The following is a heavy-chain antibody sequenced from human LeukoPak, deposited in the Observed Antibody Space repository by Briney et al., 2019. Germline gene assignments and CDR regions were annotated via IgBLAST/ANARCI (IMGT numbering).Heavy chain of an antibody. Sequence: SVKVSCKASGGTFSSYAISWVRQAPGQGLEWMGGIIPIFGTANYAQKFQGRVTITTDESTSTAYMELSSLRYEDTAVYYCARGKRAYCGGDCYHYFDYWGQGTLVTVSS. CDR2: IIPIFGTA. CDR3: ARGKRAYCGGDCYHYFDY. CDR1: GGTFSSYA. J-gene: IGHJ4*02. D-gene: IGHD2-21*02. V-gene: IGHV1-69*05.